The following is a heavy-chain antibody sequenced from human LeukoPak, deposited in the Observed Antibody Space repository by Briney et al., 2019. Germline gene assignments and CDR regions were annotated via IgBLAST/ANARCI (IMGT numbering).Heavy chain of an antibody. J-gene: IGHJ4*02. Sequence: SVKVSCKASGGTFSSYAISWVRQAPGQGLEWMGGIIPIFGTANYAQKFQGRVTITADESTSTAYMELSSLRSEDTAVYYCARGITYYDILTGPRSYYFDYWGQGTLVTVSS. V-gene: IGHV1-69*13. D-gene: IGHD3-9*01. CDR3: ARGITYYDILTGPRSYYFDY. CDR2: IIPIFGTA. CDR1: GGTFSSYA.